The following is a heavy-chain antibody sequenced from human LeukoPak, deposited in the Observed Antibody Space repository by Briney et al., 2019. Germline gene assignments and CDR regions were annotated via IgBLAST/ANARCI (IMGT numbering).Heavy chain of an antibody. CDR1: GYTFTSYD. J-gene: IGHJ6*02. D-gene: IGHD2-8*01. CDR3: ARGPTGYCTNGVCPPYYYGMDV. CDR2: MNPNSGNT. Sequence: ASVKVSCKASGYTFTSYDINWVRQATGQGLEWMGWMNPNSGNTGYAQKFQGWVTMTRDTSISTAYMELSRLRSDDTAVYYCARGPTGYCTNGVCPPYYYGMDVWGQGTTVTVSS. V-gene: IGHV1-8*01.